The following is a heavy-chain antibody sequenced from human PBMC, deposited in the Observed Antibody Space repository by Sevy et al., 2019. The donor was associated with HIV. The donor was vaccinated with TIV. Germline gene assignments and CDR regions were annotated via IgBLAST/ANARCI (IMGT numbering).Heavy chain of an antibody. CDR3: ASQSGWYSAFDI. J-gene: IGHJ3*02. V-gene: IGHV3-11*01. D-gene: IGHD6-19*01. Sequence: GGSLRLSCAASGFTFSDYYMSWIHQAPGKGLEWVSYISSSGSTIYYADSVKGRFTISRDNAKNSLYLQMNSLRAEDTAVYYCASQSGWYSAFDIWGQGTMVTVSS. CDR2: ISSSGSTI. CDR1: GFTFSDYY.